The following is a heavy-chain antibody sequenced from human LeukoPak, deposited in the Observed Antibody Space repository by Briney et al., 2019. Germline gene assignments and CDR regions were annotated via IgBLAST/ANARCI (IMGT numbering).Heavy chain of an antibody. CDR2: IIPIFGTA. V-gene: IGHV1-69*13. D-gene: IGHD3-3*01. J-gene: IGHJ4*02. CDR3: ARGLYDFSLEYFDY. Sequence: ASVNVTCTASGGTFSSYAISWVRQAPGQGLEWMGGIIPIFGTANYAQKFQGRVTITADESTSTAYMELSSLRSEDTAVYYCARGLYDFSLEYFDYWGQGTLVTVSS. CDR1: GGTFSSYA.